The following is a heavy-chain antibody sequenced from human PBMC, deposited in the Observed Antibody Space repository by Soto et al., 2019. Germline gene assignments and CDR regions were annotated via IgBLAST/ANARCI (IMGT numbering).Heavy chain of an antibody. CDR2: IYYSGTT. CDR1: GDSIISGNYY. V-gene: IGHV4-61*01. CDR3: ARRELQGPIDY. J-gene: IGHJ4*02. D-gene: IGHD1-26*01. Sequence: PSETLSLTCTVSGDSIISGNYYWSWIRQPPGKGLEWIGYIYYSGTTNYNPSLKSRVTMSVDTSKNQFSLKLTSVTAVDTAVYYCARRELQGPIDYWGQGTLVTVSS.